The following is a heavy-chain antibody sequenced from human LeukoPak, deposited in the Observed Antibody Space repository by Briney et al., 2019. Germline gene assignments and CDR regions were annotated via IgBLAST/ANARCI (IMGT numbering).Heavy chain of an antibody. Sequence: SETLSLTCTVSGGSISSQYWSWIRQPAGKGLEWIGRIYASGSTNYNPSLKSRVTMSVDTSKNQFSLRLSSVTAADTAVFYCTKDTYCSGTTCNGGPGDYWGQGILVTVSS. CDR2: IYASGST. V-gene: IGHV4-4*07. J-gene: IGHJ4*02. CDR3: TKDTYCSGTTCNGGPGDY. CDR1: GGSISSQY. D-gene: IGHD2-2*01.